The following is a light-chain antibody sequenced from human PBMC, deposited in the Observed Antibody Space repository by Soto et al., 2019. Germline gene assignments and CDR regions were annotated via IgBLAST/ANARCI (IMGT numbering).Light chain of an antibody. V-gene: IGLV2-11*01. CDR2: DVN. CDR1: KNDVGAYNY. J-gene: IGLJ1*01. CDR3: SSYTNINTRACV. Sequence: QSALTQPRSVSGSPGQSVTISCTGTKNDVGAYNYVSWYQQHPGKAPKLIIYDVNKRPSGVPDRFSGSKSGNTASLTISGLQAEDEAEYYCSSYTNINTRACVFGTGTKLTVL.